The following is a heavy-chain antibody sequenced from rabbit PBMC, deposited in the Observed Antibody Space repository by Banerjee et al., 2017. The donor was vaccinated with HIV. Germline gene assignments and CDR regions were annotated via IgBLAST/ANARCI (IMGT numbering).Heavy chain of an antibody. D-gene: IGHD4-1*01. CDR1: GFSFSSKYV. V-gene: IGHV1S45*01. CDR2: IHAGVSGST. Sequence: QEQLEESGGDLVKPGGTLTLTCKASGFSFSSKYVMCWVRQAPGKGLEWIACIHAGVSGSTYYASWAKGRFTISKTSSTTVTLQMTSLTAADTATYFCARDLAGVIGWNFGLWGPGTLVTVS. CDR3: ARDLAGVIGWNFGL. J-gene: IGHJ6*01.